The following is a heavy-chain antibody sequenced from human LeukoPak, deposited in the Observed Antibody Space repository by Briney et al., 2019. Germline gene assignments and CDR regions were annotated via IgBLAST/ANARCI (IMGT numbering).Heavy chain of an antibody. CDR3: ARRGYCSSTSCYALDY. V-gene: IGHV1-2*02. CDR2: INPNSGGT. CDR1: GYTFTGYY. Sequence: ASVKVSCKASGYTFTGYYMHWVRQAPGQGLEWMGWINPNSGGTNYAQKFQGRVTMTRDTSISTAYMELRSLRSDDTAVYYCARRGYCSSTSCYALDYWGQGTLVTVSS. J-gene: IGHJ4*02. D-gene: IGHD2-2*01.